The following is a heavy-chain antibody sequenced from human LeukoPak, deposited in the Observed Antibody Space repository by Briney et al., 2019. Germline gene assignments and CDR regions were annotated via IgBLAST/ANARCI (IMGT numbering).Heavy chain of an antibody. J-gene: IGHJ4*02. V-gene: IGHV1-2*02. Sequence: ASVKVSCKASGYTFTGYYMHWVRQAPGQGLEWMGWINPNSGSTNYAQKFQGRVTMTRDTSISTAYMELSRLRSDDTAVYYCARAPSLNYYDSSGRAFDYWGQGTLVTVSS. D-gene: IGHD3-22*01. CDR3: ARAPSLNYYDSSGRAFDY. CDR2: INPNSGST. CDR1: GYTFTGYY.